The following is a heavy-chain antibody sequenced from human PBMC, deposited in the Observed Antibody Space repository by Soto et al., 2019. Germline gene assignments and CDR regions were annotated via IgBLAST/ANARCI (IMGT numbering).Heavy chain of an antibody. Sequence: VQLVQSGAEVKKPGASVKVSCKASGYTFTSYDINWVRQATGQGLQWMGWMNPNSANTGYAHKFQGRVTMTRNTSISTDYMELSSLRSEDTAVYYCARGLGHTIAAAGFWGHGTLVTVSS. CDR3: ARGLGHTIAAAGF. CDR1: GYTFTSYD. V-gene: IGHV1-8*01. CDR2: MNPNSANT. D-gene: IGHD6-13*01. J-gene: IGHJ4*01.